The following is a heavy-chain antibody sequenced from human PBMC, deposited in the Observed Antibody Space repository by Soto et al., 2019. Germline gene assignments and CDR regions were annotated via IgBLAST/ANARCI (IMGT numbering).Heavy chain of an antibody. J-gene: IGHJ4*02. CDR1: GYTFTSHG. CDR2: VSTYNGGT. D-gene: IGHD3-9*01. Sequence: APVKVSCKASGYTFTSHGISWVRQAPGQGLTWMGWVSTYNGGTHYPQNFQGRVIRTTDTSTNTAYTEWKSLRSDHTAIYFCTRYLPLCRILTQLDFWCRGTLLTV. V-gene: IGHV1-18*01. CDR3: TRYLPLCRILTQLDF.